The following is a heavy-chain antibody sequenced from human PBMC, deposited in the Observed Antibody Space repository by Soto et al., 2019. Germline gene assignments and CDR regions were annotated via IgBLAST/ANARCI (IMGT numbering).Heavy chain of an antibody. CDR3: TACIGGYYSGFDY. D-gene: IGHD2-15*01. CDR1: GGSFGAYF. J-gene: IGHJ4*02. Sequence: PSETLSLTCAVYGGSFGAYFCTCIRQPPGQGLKKLGEINHSGSTNYNPSLKSRLTISMDTSKNHFSRHLNSVTAAATAVYYCTACIGGYYSGFDYWGQGTLVTVSS. V-gene: IGHV4-34*01. CDR2: INHSGST.